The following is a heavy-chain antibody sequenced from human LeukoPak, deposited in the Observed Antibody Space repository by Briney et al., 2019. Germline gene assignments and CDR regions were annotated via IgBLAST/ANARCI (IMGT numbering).Heavy chain of an antibody. CDR3: ARGRYCSGGSCYFTRGWFDP. V-gene: IGHV1-8*02. CDR1: GYTFTGYY. Sequence: ASVKVSCKASGYTFTGYYMHWVRQAPGQGLEWMGWMNPNSGNTGYAQKFQGRVTMTRNTSISTAYMELSSLRSEDTAVYYCARGRYCSGGSCYFTRGWFDPWGQGTLVTVSS. D-gene: IGHD2-15*01. J-gene: IGHJ5*02. CDR2: MNPNSGNT.